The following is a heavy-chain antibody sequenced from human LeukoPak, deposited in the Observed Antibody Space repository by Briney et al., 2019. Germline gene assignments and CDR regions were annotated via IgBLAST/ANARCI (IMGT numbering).Heavy chain of an antibody. D-gene: IGHD3-10*01. V-gene: IGHV1-2*02. CDR1: GYTFTGYY. Sequence: ASVKVSCKASGYTFTGYYMHCVRQAPGQGLEWMGWINPNSGGTNYAQKFQGRVTMTRDTSISTAYMELSRLRSDDTAVYYCARPTMVRGVINKVDFDYWGQGTLVTVSS. CDR3: ARPTMVRGVINKVDFDY. J-gene: IGHJ4*02. CDR2: INPNSGGT.